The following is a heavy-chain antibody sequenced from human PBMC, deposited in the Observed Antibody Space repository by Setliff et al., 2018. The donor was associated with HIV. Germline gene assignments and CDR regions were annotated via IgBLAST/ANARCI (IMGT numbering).Heavy chain of an antibody. D-gene: IGHD3-22*01. CDR2: IVPLVDVK. V-gene: IGHV1-69*10. CDR3: ARSPLDYDGSDYYYRYFDL. J-gene: IGHJ4*02. Sequence: SVKVSCKASGGTFLNSATNWVRQAPGQGLQWVGGIVPLVDVKQSAQPFLGRVTLTVDDSMTTAYMELTSLTSDDTAVYFCARSPLDYDGSDYYYRYFDLWGVGTLVTVSS. CDR1: GGTFLNSA.